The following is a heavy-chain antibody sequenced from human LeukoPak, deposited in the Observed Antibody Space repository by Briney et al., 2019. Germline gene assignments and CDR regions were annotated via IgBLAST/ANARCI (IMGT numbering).Heavy chain of an antibody. V-gene: IGHV1-2*06. CDR2: INPNSGGP. D-gene: IGHD4-17*01. J-gene: IGHJ3*01. CDR3: ARESLTTVTPEGAFDV. Sequence: AGVKVSCKASGYTFTGYYLHWVRQAPGQGLEWMGRINPNSGGPNYAQNFQGRVTMTRDTSISTAYMELSRLRSDDTAVYYCARESLTTVTPEGAFDVWGQGTLVTVSS. CDR1: GYTFTGYY.